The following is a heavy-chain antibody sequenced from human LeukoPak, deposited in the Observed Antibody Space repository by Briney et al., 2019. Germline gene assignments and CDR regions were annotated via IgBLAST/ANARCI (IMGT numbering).Heavy chain of an antibody. V-gene: IGHV4-61*02. J-gene: IGHJ4*02. CDR1: GGSISSGSYY. CDR3: ARGGGYHNYFDY. D-gene: IGHD5-24*01. Sequence: PSETLSLTCAVSGGSISSGSYYWSWIRQPAGKGLEWIGRIYTSGSTNYNPSLKSRVTISVDTSKNQFSLKLSSVTAADTAVYYCARGGGYHNYFDYWGQGTLVTVSS. CDR2: IYTSGST.